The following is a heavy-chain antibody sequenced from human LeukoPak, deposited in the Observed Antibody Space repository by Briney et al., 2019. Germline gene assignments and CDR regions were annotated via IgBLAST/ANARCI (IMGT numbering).Heavy chain of an antibody. CDR2: INHSGST. CDR1: GDSFSGYY. Sequence: PSETLSLTCTVSGDSFSGYYWSWIRQPPGKGLEWIGEINHSGSTNYNPSLKSRVTISVDTSKNQFSLKLSSVTAADTAVYYCARVGGYYDSSGYYSYWGQGTLVTVSS. CDR3: ARVGGYYDSSGYYSY. J-gene: IGHJ4*02. V-gene: IGHV4-34*01. D-gene: IGHD3-22*01.